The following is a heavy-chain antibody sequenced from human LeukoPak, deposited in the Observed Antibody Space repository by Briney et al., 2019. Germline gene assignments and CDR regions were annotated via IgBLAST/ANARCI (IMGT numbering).Heavy chain of an antibody. D-gene: IGHD3-3*01. V-gene: IGHV4-34*01. CDR1: GGSFSGYY. Sequence: PSETLSLTCAVYGGSFSGYYWSWIRQPPGKGLEWIGEINHSGSTNYNPSLKSRVTISVDTSKNQFSLKLSSVTAADTAVYYCARGLGIFGVGNWFDPWGQGTPVTVSS. CDR2: INHSGST. CDR3: ARGLGIFGVGNWFDP. J-gene: IGHJ5*02.